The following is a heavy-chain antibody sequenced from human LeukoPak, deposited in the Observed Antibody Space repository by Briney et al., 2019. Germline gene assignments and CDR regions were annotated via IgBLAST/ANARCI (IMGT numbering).Heavy chain of an antibody. CDR1: GFTFSSYS. CDR3: ARDVAAAGNRDY. J-gene: IGHJ4*02. CDR2: ISSSSSYI. D-gene: IGHD6-13*01. Sequence: GGSLRLSCAASGFTFSSYSMNWVRQAPGKGLEWVSSISSSSSYIYYADSVKGRFTISRDNAKNSLYLQMNSPRAEDTVVYYCARDVAAAGNRDYWGQGTLVTVSS. V-gene: IGHV3-21*01.